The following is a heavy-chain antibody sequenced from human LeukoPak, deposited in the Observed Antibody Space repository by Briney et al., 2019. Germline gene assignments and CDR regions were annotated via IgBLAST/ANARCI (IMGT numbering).Heavy chain of an antibody. Sequence: ETLSLTCTVSGGSISSYYWSWIRQPPGKGLEWVSSISSSSSYIYYADSVKGRFTISRDNAKNSLYLQMNSLRAEDTAVYYCARKTNYSGYDSYYYYYMDVWGKGTTVTISS. D-gene: IGHD5-12*01. CDR1: GGSISSYY. V-gene: IGHV3-21*01. CDR3: ARKTNYSGYDSYYYYYMDV. CDR2: ISSSSSYI. J-gene: IGHJ6*03.